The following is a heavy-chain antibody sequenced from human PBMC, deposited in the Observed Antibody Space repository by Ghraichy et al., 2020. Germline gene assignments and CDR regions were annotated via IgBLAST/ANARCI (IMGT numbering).Heavy chain of an antibody. CDR1: GITISSNY. Sequence: GGSLRLSCAASGITISSNYMSWVRQAPGKGLEWVSVIFSAGRTFYADSVKGRFTISRDNSKNTLYLQMNSLRAEDSAVYYCARSNNFWSGYYLTWGQGTLVTVSS. D-gene: IGHD3-3*01. J-gene: IGHJ4*02. CDR3: ARSNNFWSGYYLT. CDR2: IFSAGRT. V-gene: IGHV3-66*02.